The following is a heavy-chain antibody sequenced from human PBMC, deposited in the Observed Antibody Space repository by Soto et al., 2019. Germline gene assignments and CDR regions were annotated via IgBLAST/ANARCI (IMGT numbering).Heavy chain of an antibody. Sequence: LILPCGSSGFTFSSYSMSWVRQAPGKGLEWVSAISGSGGSTYYADSVKGRFTISRNNSKNTLYLQMNSLRAEDTAVYYCAKGVTVAPASLYFDYWGQGTLVTVSS. J-gene: IGHJ4*02. V-gene: IGHV3-23*01. CDR1: GFTFSSYS. CDR2: ISGSGGST. CDR3: AKGVTVAPASLYFDY. D-gene: IGHD4-17*01.